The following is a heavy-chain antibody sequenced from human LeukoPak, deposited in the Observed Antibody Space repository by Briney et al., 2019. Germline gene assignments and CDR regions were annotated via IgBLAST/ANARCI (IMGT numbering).Heavy chain of an antibody. CDR2: ISNSSGYI. J-gene: IGHJ4*02. V-gene: IGHV3-21*01. CDR3: ARDPKRYCSSTSCYHGYYFDY. CDR1: GFTFSSYS. D-gene: IGHD2-2*01. Sequence: PGGSLRLSCAASGFTFSSYSMNWVRQAPGKGLEGASSISNSSGYIYYADSVKGRFTISRDNAKNSLYLQMNSLRAEDTAVYYCARDPKRYCSSTSCYHGYYFDYWGQGTLVTVSS.